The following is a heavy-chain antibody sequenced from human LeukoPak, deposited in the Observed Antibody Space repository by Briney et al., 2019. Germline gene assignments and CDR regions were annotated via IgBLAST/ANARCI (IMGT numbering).Heavy chain of an antibody. CDR1: GFTFSRYG. D-gene: IGHD1-14*01. Sequence: GGSLRLSCAASGFTFSRYGMSWVRQAPGKGLEWVSSITGSGSTTYYADSVKGRFTISRDNPKNTLYLQMNSLRAEDTAVYYCAKVSLIPPAPPPDDYWGQGTLVTVSS. V-gene: IGHV3-23*01. CDR2: ITGSGSTT. J-gene: IGHJ4*02. CDR3: AKVSLIPPAPPPDDY.